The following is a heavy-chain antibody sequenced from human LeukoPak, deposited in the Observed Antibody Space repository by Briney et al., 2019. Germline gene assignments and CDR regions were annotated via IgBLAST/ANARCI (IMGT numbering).Heavy chain of an antibody. CDR3: ARDSGVWGSYRTSAFDI. CDR2: IIPIFGTA. D-gene: IGHD3-16*02. J-gene: IGHJ3*02. V-gene: IGHV1-69*05. CDR1: GGTFSSYA. Sequence: ASVKVSCKAPGGTFSSYAISWVRQAPGQGLEWMGGIIPIFGTANYAQKFQGRVTLTTDESTSTAYMELSSLRSEDTAVYYCARDSGVWGSYRTSAFDIWGQGTMVTVSS.